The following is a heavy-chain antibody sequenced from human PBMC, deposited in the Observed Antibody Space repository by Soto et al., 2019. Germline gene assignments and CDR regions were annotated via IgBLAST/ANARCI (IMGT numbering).Heavy chain of an antibody. J-gene: IGHJ3*02. CDR3: ATSPPGNWAPHSDAFDI. V-gene: IGHV5-10-1*01. D-gene: IGHD7-27*01. CDR1: GYSFTSYW. Sequence: PGESLKISCKGSGYSFTSYWISWVRQMPGKGLEWMGRIDPSDSYTNYSPSFQGHVTISADKSISTAYLQWSSLKASDTAMYYCATSPPGNWAPHSDAFDIWGQGTMVTVSS. CDR2: IDPSDSYT.